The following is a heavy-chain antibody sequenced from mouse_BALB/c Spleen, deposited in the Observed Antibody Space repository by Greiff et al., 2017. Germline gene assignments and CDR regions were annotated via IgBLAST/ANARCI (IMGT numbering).Heavy chain of an antibody. J-gene: IGHJ4*01. CDR3: AMYYGYDGGAMDY. Sequence: EVQLQQSGAELVKPGASVKLSCTASGFNIKDTYMHWVKQRPEQGLEWIGRIDPANGNTKYDPKFQGKATITADTSSNTAYLQLSSLTSEDTAVYYCAMYYGYDGGAMDYWGQGTSVTVSS. D-gene: IGHD2-2*01. CDR1: GFNIKDTY. CDR2: IDPANGNT. V-gene: IGHV14-3*02.